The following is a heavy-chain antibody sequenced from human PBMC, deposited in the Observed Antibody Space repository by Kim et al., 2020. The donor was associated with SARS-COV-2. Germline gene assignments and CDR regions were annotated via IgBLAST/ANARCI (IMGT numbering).Heavy chain of an antibody. J-gene: IGHJ5*02. Sequence: SETLSLTCTVSGGSISSYYWSWIRQPPGKGLEWIGYIYYSGSTNYNPSLKSRVTISVDTSKNQFSLKLSSVTAADTAVYYCARSQETAMEGNPRPNWFDPWGQGTLVTVSS. V-gene: IGHV4-59*13. D-gene: IGHD5-18*01. CDR2: IYYSGST. CDR1: GGSISSYY. CDR3: ARSQETAMEGNPRPNWFDP.